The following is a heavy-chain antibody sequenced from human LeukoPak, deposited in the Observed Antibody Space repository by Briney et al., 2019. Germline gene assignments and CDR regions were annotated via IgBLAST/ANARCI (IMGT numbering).Heavy chain of an antibody. CDR3: AKSVYHSGNY. D-gene: IGHD3-10*01. CDR2: ISVGTT. J-gene: IGHJ4*02. CDR1: GFTISTYG. V-gene: IGHV3-23*01. Sequence: GGSLRLSCAASGFTISTYGMSWFRQAPGKGLEWVSSISVGTTYYADSVKGRFTISRYNSKNTVSLQMNSLRAEDTAVYYCAKSVYHSGNYWGQGTLVTVSS.